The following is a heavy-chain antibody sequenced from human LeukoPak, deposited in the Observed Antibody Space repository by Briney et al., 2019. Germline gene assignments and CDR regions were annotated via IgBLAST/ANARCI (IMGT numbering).Heavy chain of an antibody. CDR1: GGSFSGYY. CDR2: INHSGST. J-gene: IGHJ4*02. D-gene: IGHD5-18*01. CDR3: ASRESSYGYEAY. Sequence: SETLSLTCAVYGGSFSGYYWSWIRQPPGKGLEWIGEINHSGSTNYNPSLKSRVTISVDTSKNQFSLKLSSVTAADTAVYYCASRESSYGYEAYWGQGTLVTVSS. V-gene: IGHV4-34*01.